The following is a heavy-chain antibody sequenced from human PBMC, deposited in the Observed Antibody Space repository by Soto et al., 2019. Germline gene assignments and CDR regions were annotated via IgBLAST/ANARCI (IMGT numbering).Heavy chain of an antibody. CDR1: GFSLNTGGVG. V-gene: IGHV2-5*02. CDR2: IYWDDDE. D-gene: IGHD2-21*02. Sequence: ITLKESGPTLVKPTQTLTLTCTFSGFSLNTGGVGVGWVRQPRGKAMEWLALIYWDDDERYRPSLRSRRNITKDPIHKQVVLTMTIRDPEDTATYYCVRTWRYDGGDDSYGLDAWGQGTTVTVSS. J-gene: IGHJ6*02. CDR3: VRTWRYDGGDDSYGLDA.